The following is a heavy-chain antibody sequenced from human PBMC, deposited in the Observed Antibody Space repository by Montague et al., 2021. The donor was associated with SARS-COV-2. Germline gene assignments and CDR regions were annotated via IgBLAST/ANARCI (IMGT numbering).Heavy chain of an antibody. V-gene: IGHV3-23*01. Sequence: SLRLSCAASGFSFSTYAMIWVRQAPGKGLEWVAAIGGNGRGTYHAASVEGRFTISRDNSKSTVNLQMNSLTVGDTAMYFCAKAYDSGGYNYERGADYWGQGTLVTVS. D-gene: IGHD3-22*01. J-gene: IGHJ4*02. CDR3: AKAYDSGGYNYERGADY. CDR1: GFSFSTYA. CDR2: IGGNGRGT.